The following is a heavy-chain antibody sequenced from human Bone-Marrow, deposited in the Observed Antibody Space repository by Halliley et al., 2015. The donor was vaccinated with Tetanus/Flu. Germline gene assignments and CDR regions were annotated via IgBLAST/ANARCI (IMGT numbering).Heavy chain of an antibody. J-gene: IGHJ4*02. CDR3: AREVRDYDLWSGYLDY. V-gene: IGHV3-33*05. D-gene: IGHD3-3*01. Sequence: ISFDGSDQNYADLVKGRLTLSRDNSKNTLYLEMTSLRAEDTAVYYCAREVRDYDLWSGYLDYWGQGTLVTVSS. CDR2: ISFDGSDQ.